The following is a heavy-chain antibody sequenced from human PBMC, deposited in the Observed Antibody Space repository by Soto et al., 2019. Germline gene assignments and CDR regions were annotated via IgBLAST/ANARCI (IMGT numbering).Heavy chain of an antibody. D-gene: IGHD6-6*01. V-gene: IGHV1-18*01. J-gene: IGHJ6*03. CDR1: GYTFTNYG. Sequence: QVQLLQSGAEVKKPGASVKVSCKASGYTFTNYGITWVRQAPGQGLEWMGWISAYNGDTHYTQRLQGRVTMTTDTSTSTAYKELRGLRSDDTAGYYGARVRQLVGYFYYYMDVWGKGTTVTVSS. CDR2: ISAYNGDT. CDR3: ARVRQLVGYFYYYMDV.